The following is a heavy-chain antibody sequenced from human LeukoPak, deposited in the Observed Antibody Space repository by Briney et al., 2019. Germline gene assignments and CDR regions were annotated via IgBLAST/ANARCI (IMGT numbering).Heavy chain of an antibody. CDR3: AKGRGWEASYYYYYMDV. CDR1: GFTFSSYG. V-gene: IGHV3-30*02. Sequence: GGSLRLSCAASGFTFSSYGIHWVRQAPGKGLEWVAFIRYDGSNKYYTDSVKGRFTISRDNSKNTLYLQMNSLRAEDTAVYYFAKGRGWEASYYYYYMDVWGKGTTVTISS. CDR2: IRYDGSNK. J-gene: IGHJ6*03. D-gene: IGHD1-26*01.